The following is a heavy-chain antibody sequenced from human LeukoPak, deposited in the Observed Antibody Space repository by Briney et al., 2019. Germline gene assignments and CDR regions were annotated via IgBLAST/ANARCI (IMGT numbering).Heavy chain of an antibody. J-gene: IGHJ4*02. CDR3: ARDSDSSGYYLYYFDY. CDR2: IKQDGSEK. V-gene: IGHV3-7*01. CDR1: EFTFSSYW. Sequence: PGGSLRLSCAASEFTFSSYWMSWVRQAPGKRLEWVANIKQDGSEKYYVDSVKGRFTISRDNAKNSLYLQMNSLRAEDTAVYYCARDSDSSGYYLYYFDYWGQGTLVTVSS. D-gene: IGHD3-22*01.